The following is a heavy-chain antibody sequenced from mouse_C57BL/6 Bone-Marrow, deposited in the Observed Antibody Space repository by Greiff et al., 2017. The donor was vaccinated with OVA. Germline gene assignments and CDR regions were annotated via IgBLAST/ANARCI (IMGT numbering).Heavy chain of an antibody. Sequence: VQLQQSGAELVKPGASVKISCKASGYAFSSYWMNWVKQRPGKGLEWIGQIYPGDGDTNYNGKFKGKATLTADKSSSTAYMQLSSLTSEDSAVYFCARSDYYGSSYYAMDSWGQGTSVTVSS. CDR3: ARSDYYGSSYYAMDS. CDR1: GYAFSSYW. J-gene: IGHJ4*01. CDR2: IYPGDGDT. V-gene: IGHV1-80*01. D-gene: IGHD1-1*01.